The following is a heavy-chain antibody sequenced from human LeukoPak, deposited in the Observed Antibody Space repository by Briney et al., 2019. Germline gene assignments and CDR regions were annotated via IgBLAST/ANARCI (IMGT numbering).Heavy chain of an antibody. CDR3: ARSGGAAAGPFYYFDY. J-gene: IGHJ4*02. Sequence: ASVTVSCKASGYTFTGYFMHWVRQAPGRGLEWMGWINPNSGGTNYAQKFQGRVTMTRDTSISTAYMELSRLRSDDTAVFYCARSGGAAAGPFYYFDYWGQGTPVTVSS. CDR1: GYTFTGYF. V-gene: IGHV1-2*02. D-gene: IGHD6-13*01. CDR2: INPNSGGT.